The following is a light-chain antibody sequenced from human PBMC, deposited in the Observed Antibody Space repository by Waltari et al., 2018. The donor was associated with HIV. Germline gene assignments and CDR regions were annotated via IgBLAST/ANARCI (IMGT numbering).Light chain of an antibody. CDR3: CAYAGSTTYVI. CDR2: EVS. CDR1: SSDVGGYHP. V-gene: IGLV2-23*02. Sequence: QSALTQPASVSGSPGQSITISCTGTSSDVGGYHPFSRYPQHPGKAPKLMIYEVSKRPSGVSNRFSGSKSGNTASLTISGLQAEDEADYYCCAYAGSTTYVIFGGGTKLTVL. J-gene: IGLJ2*01.